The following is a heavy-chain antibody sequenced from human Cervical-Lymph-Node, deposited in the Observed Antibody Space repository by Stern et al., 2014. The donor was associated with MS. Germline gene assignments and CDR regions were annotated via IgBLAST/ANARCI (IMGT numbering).Heavy chain of an antibody. CDR2: LYSGGSS. D-gene: IGHD3-16*01. J-gene: IGHJ3*02. V-gene: IGHV3-66*02. CDR1: GFTVRSFF. Sequence: VQLVQSGGDLVQPGGSLRLSCAASGFTVRSFFVSWVRQAPGKGLEWVSILYSGGSSFYSESVKGRFTISRDTSTNTLYLQMTSLRAEDTAVYYCARGGKNDAFDIWGQGTTVTVSS. CDR3: ARGGKNDAFDI.